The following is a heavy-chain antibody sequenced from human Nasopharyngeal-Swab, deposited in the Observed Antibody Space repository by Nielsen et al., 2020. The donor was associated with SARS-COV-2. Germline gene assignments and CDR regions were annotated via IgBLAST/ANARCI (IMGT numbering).Heavy chain of an antibody. V-gene: IGHV3-7*05. J-gene: IGHJ5*02. CDR3: VRDLPYNEVS. D-gene: IGHD5-24*01. Sequence: GGSLRLSCAASGFTFTNHYMTWVRQAPGKGLEWVANIKQDGGEKFYVDSVKGRFRVSRDDTKNSVYLQMNRLRGEDTAVYYCVRDLPYNEVSWGQGTLVTVSS. CDR1: GFTFTNHY. CDR2: IKQDGGEK.